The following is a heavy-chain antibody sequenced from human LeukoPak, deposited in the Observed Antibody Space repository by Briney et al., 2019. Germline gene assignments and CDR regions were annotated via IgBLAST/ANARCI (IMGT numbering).Heavy chain of an antibody. CDR1: GVSISGYY. D-gene: IGHD3-10*01. CDR2: IFYSGST. Sequence: NSSETLSLTCTVSGVSISGYYWNWIRQPPGKGLEWVGYIFYSGSTNYNPSLKSRVTISVDTSKNQFSLRLNSVTAADTAIYYCARPSGSGYWYFDLWGRGTLVTVSS. J-gene: IGHJ2*01. CDR3: ARPSGSGYWYFDL. V-gene: IGHV4-59*08.